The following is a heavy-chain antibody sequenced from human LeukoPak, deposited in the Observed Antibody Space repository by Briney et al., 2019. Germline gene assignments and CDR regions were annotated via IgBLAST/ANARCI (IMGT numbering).Heavy chain of an antibody. Sequence: PSETLSLTCSVSGGSITSYYWSWIRQPPGKELEYIGYIYYIGSTNYDPSLKSRVTISVDTPKNQFSLKLNSVTAADTAVYYCARGIFLDTAMASPFDYWGQGLLVTVSS. J-gene: IGHJ4*02. D-gene: IGHD5-18*01. CDR2: IYYIGST. V-gene: IGHV4-59*01. CDR3: ARGIFLDTAMASPFDY. CDR1: GGSITSYY.